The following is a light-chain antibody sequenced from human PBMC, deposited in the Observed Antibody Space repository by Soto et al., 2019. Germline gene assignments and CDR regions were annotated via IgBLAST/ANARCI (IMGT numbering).Light chain of an antibody. CDR2: GAS. CDR1: QSVSSN. CDR3: QQYNNWPPWT. Sequence: EIVRTQSPATLSVSPGERATLSCRASQSVSSNLAWYQQKPGQAPRLLIYGASTSATGIPARFSGSGSGTEFTLTISSLQSEDFAVYYCQQYNNWPPWTFGQGTKVEIK. V-gene: IGKV3D-15*01. J-gene: IGKJ1*01.